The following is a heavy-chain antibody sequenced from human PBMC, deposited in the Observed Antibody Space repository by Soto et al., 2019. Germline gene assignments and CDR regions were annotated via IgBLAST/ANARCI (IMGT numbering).Heavy chain of an antibody. CDR1: GYTFTSYA. D-gene: IGHD1-26*01. J-gene: IGHJ4*02. CDR2: INAGNGNT. Sequence: ASVKFSCKASGYTFTSYAMHWVRQAPGQRLEWMGWINAGNGNTKYSQKFQGRVTITRDTSASTAYMELSSLRSEDTAAYYCASSGSYSMTFDYWGQGTLVTVSS. V-gene: IGHV1-3*01. CDR3: ASSGSYSMTFDY.